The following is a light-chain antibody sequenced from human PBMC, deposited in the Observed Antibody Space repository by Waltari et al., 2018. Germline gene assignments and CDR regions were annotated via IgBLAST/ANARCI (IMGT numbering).Light chain of an antibody. CDR1: SSYVGSYTL. CDR3: CSYAGSSTFV. J-gene: IGLJ2*01. CDR2: DVN. V-gene: IGLV2-23*02. Sequence: QSALTQPATVSGSPTQSITIPCTGTSSYVGSYTLVSWYQQHPGMAPKLMIFDVNKRPSGISNRFSGSKSGNTASLTISGLQAEDEADYYCCSYAGSSTFVFGGGTKLTVL.